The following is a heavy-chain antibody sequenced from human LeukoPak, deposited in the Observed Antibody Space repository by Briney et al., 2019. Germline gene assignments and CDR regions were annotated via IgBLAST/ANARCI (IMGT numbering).Heavy chain of an antibody. CDR3: ARGPPTDYYDSSGFYYVFDY. CDR2: INHSGST. CDR1: RGSFSGYY. Sequence: SETLSLTCAVYRGSFSGYYWSWIRQPPGKGLEWIGEINHSGSTNYNPSLKSRVTISVDTSKDQFSLKLSSVTAADTAVYFCARGPPTDYYDSSGFYYVFDYWGQGTLVTVSS. V-gene: IGHV4-34*01. D-gene: IGHD3-22*01. J-gene: IGHJ4*02.